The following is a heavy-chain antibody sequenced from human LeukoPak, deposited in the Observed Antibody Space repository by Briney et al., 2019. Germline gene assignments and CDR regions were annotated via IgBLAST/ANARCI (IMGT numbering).Heavy chain of an antibody. CDR2: INHSGST. Sequence: SETLSLTCAVYGGSFSGYYWSWIRQPPGKGLEWIGEINHSGSTNYNPSLKSRVTISVDTSKNQFSLKLSSVTAADTAVYYCARGVYNHFDYWGQGTLVTVSS. J-gene: IGHJ4*02. V-gene: IGHV4-34*01. D-gene: IGHD5-24*01. CDR3: ARGVYNHFDY. CDR1: GGSFSGYY.